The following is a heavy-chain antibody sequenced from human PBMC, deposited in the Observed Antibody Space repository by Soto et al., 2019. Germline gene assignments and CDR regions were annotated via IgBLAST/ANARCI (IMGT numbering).Heavy chain of an antibody. Sequence: GGSLRLSCAASGFTFSSYGMHWVRQAPGRGLERVAVISYDGSNKYYADSVKGRFTISRDNSKSTLYLQMNSLRAEDTAVYYCAKDYGSGSIGHYYYGMDVWGQGTTVTVSS. CDR2: ISYDGSNK. CDR1: GFTFSSYG. D-gene: IGHD3-10*01. J-gene: IGHJ6*02. CDR3: AKDYGSGSIGHYYYGMDV. V-gene: IGHV3-30*18.